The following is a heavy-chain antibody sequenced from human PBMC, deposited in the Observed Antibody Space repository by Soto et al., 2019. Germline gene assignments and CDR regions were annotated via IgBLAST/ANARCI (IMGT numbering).Heavy chain of an antibody. CDR3: ASEDYSISTGASFLVNGYFDV. D-gene: IGHD6-6*01. Sequence: QMQLQESGPGLVKPSGTLSLTCGVSGGSISSSKWWTWVRQPPGKGPEWIGEIYHSGSTNYNPSLQSRGTISLAKSKNRLPLTLPSVTAADKSVYHCASEDYSISTGASFLVNGYFDVWGRDILVTVSS. CDR1: GGSISSSKW. V-gene: IGHV4-4*02. J-gene: IGHJ2*01. CDR2: IYHSGST.